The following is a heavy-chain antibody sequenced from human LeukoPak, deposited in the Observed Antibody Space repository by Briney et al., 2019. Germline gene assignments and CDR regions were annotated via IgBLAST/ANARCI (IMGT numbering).Heavy chain of an antibody. CDR3: ARGGYVWGSYRLGNNWFDP. CDR1: GGSFSGYY. CDR2: INHSGST. V-gene: IGHV4-34*01. Sequence: SETLSLTCAVYGGSFSGYYWSWIRQPPGKGLEWIGEINHSGSTNYNPSLKSRVTISVDTSKNRFSLKLSSVTAADTAVYYCARGGYVWGSYRLGNNWFDPWGQGTLVTVSS. J-gene: IGHJ5*02. D-gene: IGHD3-16*02.